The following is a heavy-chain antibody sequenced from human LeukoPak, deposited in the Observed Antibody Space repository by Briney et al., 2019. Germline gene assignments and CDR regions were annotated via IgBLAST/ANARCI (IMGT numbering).Heavy chain of an antibody. V-gene: IGHV3-23*01. CDR2: ISGSGGST. J-gene: IGHJ3*02. CDR1: GFTFSSYA. D-gene: IGHD4-17*01. Sequence: GGSLRLSCAASGFTFSSYAMNWVRQAPGKGLEWVSVISGSGGSTYYADSVKGRFTMSRDNSKNTLYLQMNSLRAENTAVYYCEKERGNGVRGAFDIWGQGTMVTVSS. CDR3: EKERGNGVRGAFDI.